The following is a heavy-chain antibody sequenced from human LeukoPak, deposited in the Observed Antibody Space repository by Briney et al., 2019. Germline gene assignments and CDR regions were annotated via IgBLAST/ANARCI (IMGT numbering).Heavy chain of an antibody. CDR3: AKESYDSSGRPHEIDY. Sequence: GGSLRLSCAASGFTFSSYAVSWVRQAPGKGLEWVSAISGGGFSTFYTDSVKGRFTISRDNSKNTLYLQMNSLRAEDTAVYYCAKESYDSSGRPHEIDYWGQGTLVTVSS. J-gene: IGHJ4*02. CDR1: GFTFSSYA. CDR2: ISGGGFST. D-gene: IGHD3-22*01. V-gene: IGHV3-23*01.